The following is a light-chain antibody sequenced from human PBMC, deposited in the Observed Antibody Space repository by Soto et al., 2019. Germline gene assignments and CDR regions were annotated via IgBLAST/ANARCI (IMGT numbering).Light chain of an antibody. J-gene: IGKJ1*01. CDR2: GAS. Sequence: EIVLTQSPGTLSLSPGERATLSCRASQSVSSSYLAWYQQKPGQAPRHLIYGASSRATGIPDRLSGRESGPDFTLTISGPGREDLAVYFCQRYGSSQEFGQGNKGAIK. CDR1: QSVSSSY. V-gene: IGKV3-20*01. CDR3: QRYGSSQE.